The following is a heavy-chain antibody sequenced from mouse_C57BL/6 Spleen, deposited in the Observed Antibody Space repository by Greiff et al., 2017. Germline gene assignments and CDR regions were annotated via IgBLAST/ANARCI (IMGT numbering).Heavy chain of an antibody. J-gene: IGHJ2*01. CDR3: ARRIYYGNSYYLDY. CDR2: LYPGSGNT. Sequence: VQLQQSGAELVRPGASVKLSCKASGYTFTDYYINWVKQRPGQGLEWIARLYPGSGNTYYNEKFKGKATLTAEKSSSTAYMQLSSLTSEDSAVYFCARRIYYGNSYYLDYWGQGTTLTVSS. CDR1: GYTFTDYY. D-gene: IGHD2-1*01. V-gene: IGHV1-76*01.